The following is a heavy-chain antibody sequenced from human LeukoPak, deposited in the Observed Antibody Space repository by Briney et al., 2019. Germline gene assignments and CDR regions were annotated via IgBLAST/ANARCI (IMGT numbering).Heavy chain of an antibody. J-gene: IGHJ5*02. V-gene: IGHV3-33*01. CDR2: IWYDGNNK. D-gene: IGHD3-16*01. CDR3: AIWGEGNWFDP. Sequence: GGSLRLSCASSRFTFSNYGMHWVRQAPGKGLEWVAVIWYDGNNKYYADSVKGRFTISRDNSKNTLYLQMNSLRAEDTAVYYCAIWGEGNWFDPWGQGTLVTVSS. CDR1: RFTFSNYG.